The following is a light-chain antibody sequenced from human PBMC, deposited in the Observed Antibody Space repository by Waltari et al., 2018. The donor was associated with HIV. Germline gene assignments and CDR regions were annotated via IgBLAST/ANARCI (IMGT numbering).Light chain of an antibody. CDR3: MQALQTPLT. CDR1: QSLLHSNGYNY. J-gene: IGKJ3*01. CDR2: LGS. V-gene: IGKV2-28*01. Sequence: DIVMTQSPFSLPVTPGEPASISCRSSQSLLHSNGYNYLDWYLQKPGQSPQLLIYLGSNRASGVPDRFSGSGSGTDFTLKISRVEAEDVGVYYCMQALQTPLTFGPGTKVDIK.